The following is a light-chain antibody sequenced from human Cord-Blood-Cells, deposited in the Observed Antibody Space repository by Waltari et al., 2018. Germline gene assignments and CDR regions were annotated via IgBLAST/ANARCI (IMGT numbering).Light chain of an antibody. CDR2: CAS. Sequence: DIVMPQSPYSLAVSLGERATINCKSSQSVLYSSNNKNYLAWYQQKPGQPPKLLIYCASTRESGVPDRFSGSGSGTDFTLTISSLQAEDVAVYYCQQYYSTPYSFGQGTKLEIK. V-gene: IGKV4-1*01. CDR1: QSVLYSSNNKNY. J-gene: IGKJ2*03. CDR3: QQYYSTPYS.